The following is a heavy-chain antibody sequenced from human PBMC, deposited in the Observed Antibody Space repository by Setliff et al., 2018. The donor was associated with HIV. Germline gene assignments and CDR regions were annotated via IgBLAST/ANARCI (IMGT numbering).Heavy chain of an antibody. D-gene: IGHD3-10*01. CDR2: IGSSNHGI. V-gene: IGHV3-48*04. CDR3: ASFFGDYGY. Sequence: PGGSLRLSCAASGFTFSNSWMTWVRQAPGKGLDWVAHIGSSNHGIHYTASVQGRFTVSRDNANNLLFLEMNNLRVEDTAVYYCASFFGDYGYWGHGTQVTVSS. J-gene: IGHJ4*01. CDR1: GFTFSNSW.